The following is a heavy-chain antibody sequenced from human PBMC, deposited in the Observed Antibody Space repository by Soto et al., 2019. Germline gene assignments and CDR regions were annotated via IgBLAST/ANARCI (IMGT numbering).Heavy chain of an antibody. CDR3: ARFSSYYDSSGYYFDY. V-gene: IGHV1-69*13. D-gene: IGHD3-22*01. CDR1: GGTFSSYA. CDR2: IIPIFGTA. J-gene: IGHJ4*02. Sequence: GASVKASCKASGGTFSSYAISWVRQAPGQGLEWMGGIIPIFGTANYAQKFQGRVTITADESTSTAYMELSSLRSEDTAVYYCARFSSYYDSSGYYFDYWGQGTLVTVSS.